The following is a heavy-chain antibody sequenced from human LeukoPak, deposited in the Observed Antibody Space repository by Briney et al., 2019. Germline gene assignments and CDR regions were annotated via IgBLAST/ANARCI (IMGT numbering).Heavy chain of an antibody. CDR1: GGSISSYY. V-gene: IGHV4-4*07. CDR3: ARSRGSGWYGANWFDP. CDR2: IYTSGST. Sequence: SETLSLTCTVSGGSISSYYRSWIRQPAGKGLEWIGRIYTSGSTNYNPSLKSRVTMSVDTSKNQFSLKLSSVTAADTAVYYCARSRGSGWYGANWFDPWGQGTLVTVSS. J-gene: IGHJ5*02. D-gene: IGHD6-19*01.